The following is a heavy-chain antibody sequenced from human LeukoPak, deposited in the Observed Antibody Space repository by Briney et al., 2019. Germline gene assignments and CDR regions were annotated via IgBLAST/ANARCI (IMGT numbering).Heavy chain of an antibody. CDR2: ISSSGSTI. CDR1: GFTVSSYE. D-gene: IGHD1-26*01. V-gene: IGHV3-48*03. J-gene: IGHJ4*02. CDR3: ARESSGNYYVGFDY. Sequence: GGSLRLSCAASGFTVSSYEMNWVRQAPGKGLEWVSYISSSGSTIYYADSVKGRFTIPRDSAKNSLYLQMSSLRAEDTAVYYCARESSGNYYVGFDYWGQGTLVTVSS.